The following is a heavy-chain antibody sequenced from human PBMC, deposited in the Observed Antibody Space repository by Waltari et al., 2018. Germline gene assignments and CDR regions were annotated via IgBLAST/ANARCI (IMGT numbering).Heavy chain of an antibody. D-gene: IGHD2-8*01. Sequence: EVQLVQSGAEMKKPGESLRISRQGSGYTFTTYGINWVRQMPGKGLEWMGRIDPSDSETKYSPSFQGLVTISVDKSSSIAYLQWNNLQASDSAMYYCARGVGSPGDYWGQGTLVTFSS. CDR1: GYTFTTYG. CDR3: ARGVGSPGDY. J-gene: IGHJ4*02. CDR2: IDPSDSET. V-gene: IGHV5-10-1*03.